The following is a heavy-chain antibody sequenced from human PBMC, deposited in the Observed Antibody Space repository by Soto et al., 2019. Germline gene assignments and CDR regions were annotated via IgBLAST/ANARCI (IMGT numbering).Heavy chain of an antibody. Sequence: SETLSLTCAVYGGSFSGYYWSWIRQPPGKGLEWIGEINHSGSTNYNPSLKSRATISVDTSKNQFSLKLTSVTAADTAVYYCASKFGELLADAFDIWGQGTVVTVSS. J-gene: IGHJ3*02. CDR1: GGSFSGYY. CDR2: INHSGST. CDR3: ASKFGELLADAFDI. D-gene: IGHD3-10*01. V-gene: IGHV4-34*01.